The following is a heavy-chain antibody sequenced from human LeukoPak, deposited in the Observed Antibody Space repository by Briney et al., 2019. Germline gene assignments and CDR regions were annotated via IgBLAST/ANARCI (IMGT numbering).Heavy chain of an antibody. V-gene: IGHV3-21*01. D-gene: IGHD6-13*01. CDR2: ITSGTTYI. J-gene: IGHJ4*02. CDR3: ARDSVEAAVSDY. CDR1: GFTFSDYN. Sequence: AGGSLRLSCAASGFTFSDYNMNWVRQSPEKGLEWVSSITSGTTYIYYADSVRGRFTISRVNAKNSLYLQMNNLRADDTAVYYCARDSVEAAVSDYWGQGTLVTVSS.